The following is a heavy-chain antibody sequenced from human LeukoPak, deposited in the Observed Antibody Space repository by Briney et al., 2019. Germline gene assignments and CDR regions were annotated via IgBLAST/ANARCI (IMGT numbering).Heavy chain of an antibody. J-gene: IGHJ6*02. CDR3: ATPSTRQYYYGMDV. Sequence: GASVKVSFKASGFTFTISAMQWVRQARGQRLEWIGWIVVGSGNTNYAQKFQERVTITRDMSTSTAYMELSSLRSEDTAVYYCATPSTRQYYYGMDVWGQGTTVTVSS. CDR2: IVVGSGNT. D-gene: IGHD1-1*01. V-gene: IGHV1-58*02. CDR1: GFTFTISA.